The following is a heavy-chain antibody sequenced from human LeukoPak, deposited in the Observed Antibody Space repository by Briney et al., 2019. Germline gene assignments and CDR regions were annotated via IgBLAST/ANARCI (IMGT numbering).Heavy chain of an antibody. CDR1: GGTFSSYV. V-gene: IGHV1-69*13. CDR2: IIPMFGTA. D-gene: IGHD3-22*01. J-gene: IGHJ3*01. Sequence: SVKVSCKASGGTFSSYVISWVRQAPGQGLEWMGGIIPMFGTANYAEKFQGRVTITADGSTSTAYMELSNLRSEDTAVYYCAREIPSGIYYDSGGYPVVKWGQGTMVTVSS. CDR3: AREIPSGIYYDSGGYPVVK.